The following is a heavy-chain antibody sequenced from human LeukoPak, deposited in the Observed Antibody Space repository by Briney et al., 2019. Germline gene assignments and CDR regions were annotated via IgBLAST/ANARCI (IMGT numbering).Heavy chain of an antibody. D-gene: IGHD6-13*01. CDR2: ISSSSSYI. V-gene: IGHV3-21*01. J-gene: IGHJ4*02. CDR3: GVTSSSWDVDY. Sequence: GGSLKLSCAASGFTFSSYSMNWVRQAPGKGLEWVSSISSSSSYIYYADSVKGRFTISRDNAKNSLYLQMNSLRAEDTAVYYCGVTSSSWDVDYWGQGTLVTVSS. CDR1: GFTFSSYS.